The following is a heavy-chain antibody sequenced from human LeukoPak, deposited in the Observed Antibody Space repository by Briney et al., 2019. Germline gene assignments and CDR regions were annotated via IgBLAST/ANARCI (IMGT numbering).Heavy chain of an antibody. CDR3: ARAPYSGQPNGY. CDR2: INHSGST. J-gene: IGHJ4*02. CDR1: GGSFSGYY. D-gene: IGHD2-8*01. V-gene: IGHV4-34*01. Sequence: SETLSLTCAVYGGSFSGYYWSWIRQPPGKGLEWIGEINHSGSTNYNPSLKSRVTISVDTSKNQFSLKLSSVTAADTAVYYCARAPYSGQPNGYWGQGTLVTVSS.